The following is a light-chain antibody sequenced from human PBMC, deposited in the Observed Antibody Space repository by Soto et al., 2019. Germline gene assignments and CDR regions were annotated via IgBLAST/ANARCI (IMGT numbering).Light chain of an antibody. CDR3: LTWGAGIWV. CDR1: SGHTNYA. V-gene: IGLV4-69*01. J-gene: IGLJ3*02. CDR2: LNSDGRH. Sequence: QSVLTQSPSASASLGASVTLTCTLSSGHTNYAIAWHQLQPEKGPRYLMKLNSDGRHSKGDGIPDRFSGSSSGAERYLTISSLRSEDEADYYCLTWGAGIWVFGGGTKLTVL.